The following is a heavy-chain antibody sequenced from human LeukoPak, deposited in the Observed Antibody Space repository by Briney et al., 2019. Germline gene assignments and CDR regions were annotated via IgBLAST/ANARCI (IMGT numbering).Heavy chain of an antibody. Sequence: GGSLRLSCAASGFTFSSYGMHWVRQAPGKGLEWVAFIRYDGSNKYYADSVKGRFTISRDNSKDTLYLQMNSLRAEDTAVYYCAKEHSRSTSCSDYWGQGTLVTVSS. CDR3: AKEHSRSTSCSDY. CDR1: GFTFSSYG. J-gene: IGHJ4*02. V-gene: IGHV3-30*02. D-gene: IGHD2-2*01. CDR2: IRYDGSNK.